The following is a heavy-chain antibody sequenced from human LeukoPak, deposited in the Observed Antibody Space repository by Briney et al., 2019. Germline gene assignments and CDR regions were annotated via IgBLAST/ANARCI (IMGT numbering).Heavy chain of an antibody. CDR3: AREGLSSSWDNWFDP. V-gene: IGHV3-13*01. J-gene: IGHJ5*02. CDR2: IGTVGDT. Sequence: GGSLRLSCAASGFTFSSSDMHWVRQATGKGLEWVSAIGTVGDTYYAASVKGRFTISRENAKNSLYLQMNSLRDGDTAVYYCAREGLSSSWDNWFDPWGQGTQVTVSS. CDR1: GFTFSSSD. D-gene: IGHD6-13*01.